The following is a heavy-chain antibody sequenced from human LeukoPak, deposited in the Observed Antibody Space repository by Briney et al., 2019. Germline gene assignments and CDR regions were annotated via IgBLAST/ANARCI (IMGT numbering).Heavy chain of an antibody. CDR2: ISTSSNTI. Sequence: GGSLRLSCAASGFTFSSYSMNWVRKAPGKGLEWVSYISTSSNTIYYADSVKGRFTISRDNAKNSLYLQMNSLRAEDTAVYYCARGDCSGGSCYLSLTTIDYWGQGTLVTVSS. CDR1: GFTFSSYS. V-gene: IGHV3-48*01. D-gene: IGHD2-15*01. CDR3: ARGDCSGGSCYLSLTTIDY. J-gene: IGHJ4*02.